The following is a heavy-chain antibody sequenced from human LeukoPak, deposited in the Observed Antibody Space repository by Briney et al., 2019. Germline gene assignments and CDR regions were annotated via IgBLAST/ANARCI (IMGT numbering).Heavy chain of an antibody. D-gene: IGHD5-12*01. J-gene: IGHJ6*02. CDR2: ISYDGSSK. CDR1: GFTFINYG. CDR3: AKDAVYSGYVLYYYGMDV. Sequence: GGSLRLSCAASGFTFINYGMHWVRQAPGKGLEWVALISYDGSSKYYADSVKGRIIISRDNSKNIMNLQMNSLRAEDTAVYYCAKDAVYSGYVLYYYGMDVWGQGTTVTVSS. V-gene: IGHV3-30*18.